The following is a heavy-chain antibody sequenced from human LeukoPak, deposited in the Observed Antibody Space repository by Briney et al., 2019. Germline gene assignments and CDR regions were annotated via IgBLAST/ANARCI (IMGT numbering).Heavy chain of an antibody. CDR2: IYTSGST. D-gene: IGHD5-12*01. CDR1: GGSISSYY. Sequence: SETLSLTCTVSGGSISSYYWSWIRQPAGKGLEWIGRIYTSGSTNYNPSLKSRVTMSVDTSKNQFSLKLSSVTAADTAVYYCARDPAGGINGYAFWFDPWGQGTLVTVSS. J-gene: IGHJ5*02. CDR3: ARDPAGGINGYAFWFDP. V-gene: IGHV4-4*07.